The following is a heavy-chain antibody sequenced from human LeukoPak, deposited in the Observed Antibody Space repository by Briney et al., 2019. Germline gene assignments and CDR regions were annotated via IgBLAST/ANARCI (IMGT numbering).Heavy chain of an antibody. CDR3: ARDTRLGGSYLGYYGMGV. CDR2: IIPIFGTA. V-gene: IGHV1-69*13. Sequence: SVKVSCKASGGTFSSYAISWVRQAPGQGLEWMGGIIPIFGTANYAQKFQGRVTITADESTSTAYMELSSLRSEDTAVYYCARDTRLGGSYLGYYGMGVWGQGTTVTVSS. J-gene: IGHJ6*02. CDR1: GGTFSSYA. D-gene: IGHD1-26*01.